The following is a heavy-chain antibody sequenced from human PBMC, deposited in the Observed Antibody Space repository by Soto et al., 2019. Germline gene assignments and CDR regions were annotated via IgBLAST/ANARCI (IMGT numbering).Heavy chain of an antibody. J-gene: IGHJ3*02. V-gene: IGHV3-9*01. CDR1: GSTFDDYA. CDR2: ISWNSGSI. Sequence: GGSLRLSCAASGSTFDDYAMHWVRQAPGKGLEWVSGISWNSGSIGYADSVKGRFTISRDNAKNSLYLQMNSLRAEDTALYYCAKDIRSLPPDAFDIWGQGTMVTVSS. CDR3: AKDIRSLPPDAFDI.